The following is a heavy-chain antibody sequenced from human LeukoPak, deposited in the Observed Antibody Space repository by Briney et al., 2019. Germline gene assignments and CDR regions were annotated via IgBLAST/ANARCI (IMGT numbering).Heavy chain of an antibody. J-gene: IGHJ6*02. CDR3: ARELAVAGYYYYGMDV. D-gene: IGHD6-19*01. CDR2: LKQDGSEK. V-gene: IGHV3-7*01. CDR1: GFTFSSYA. Sequence: PGRSLRLSCAASGFTFSSYAMHWVRQAPGKGLEWVANLKQDGSEKYYVDSVKGRFTISRDNAKNSLYLQMNSLKADDTAVYYCARELAVAGYYYYGMDVWGQGTTVTVSS.